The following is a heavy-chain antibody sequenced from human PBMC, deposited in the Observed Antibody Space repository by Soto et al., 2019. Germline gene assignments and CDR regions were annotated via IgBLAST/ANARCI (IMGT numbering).Heavy chain of an antibody. J-gene: IGHJ4*02. CDR3: ARTYYDFWSGSKNYYFDY. Sequence: ASVKVSCKASGYTFTSYYMHWVRQAPGQGLEWMGIINPSGGSTSYAQKFQGRVTMTRDTSTSTVYMELSSLRSEDTAVYYCARTYYDFWSGSKNYYFDYWGQGTLVTVSS. V-gene: IGHV1-46*01. CDR1: GYTFTSYY. D-gene: IGHD3-3*01. CDR2: INPSGGST.